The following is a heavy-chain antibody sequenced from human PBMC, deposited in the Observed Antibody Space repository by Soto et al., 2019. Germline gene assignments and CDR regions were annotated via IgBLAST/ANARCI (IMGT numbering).Heavy chain of an antibody. V-gene: IGHV4-59*01. J-gene: IGHJ4*02. D-gene: IGHD2-15*01. Sequence: SETLSLTCTVSGGSTSSYYWSWIRQPPGKGLEWIGYIYYSGSTNYNPSLKSRVTISVDTSKNQFSLKLSSVTAADTAVYYCARGGVAATHADYWGQGTLVTVSS. CDR2: IYYSGST. CDR3: ARGGVAATHADY. CDR1: GGSTSSYY.